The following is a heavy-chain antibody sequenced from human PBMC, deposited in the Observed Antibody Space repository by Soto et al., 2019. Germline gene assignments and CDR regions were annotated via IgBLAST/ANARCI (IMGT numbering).Heavy chain of an antibody. Sequence: HSESMSLTRAASGETMNSVGDYWTWNRQQPGKGLEWIGYIYYSGSTDYNPSIKSRVTISVDRSKNQFSLNLSSVTAADTAIYYCARESGGYDSSTRYGLDVWGQGTTVTVSS. J-gene: IGHJ6*02. CDR1: GETMNSVGDY. CDR3: ARESGGYDSSTRYGLDV. CDR2: IYYSGST. V-gene: IGHV4-31*11. D-gene: IGHD6-25*01.